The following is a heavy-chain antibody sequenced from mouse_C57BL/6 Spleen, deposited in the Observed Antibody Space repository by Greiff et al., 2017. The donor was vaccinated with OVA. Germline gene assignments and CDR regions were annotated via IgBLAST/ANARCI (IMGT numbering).Heavy chain of an antibody. D-gene: IGHD2-4*01. CDR1: GYTFTSYW. CDR3: ARRGYDYYDAMDY. J-gene: IGHJ4*01. CDR2: IDPNSGGT. V-gene: IGHV1-72*01. Sequence: VQLQQPGAELVKPGASVKLSCKASGYTFTSYWMHWVKQRPGRGLEWIGRIDPNSGGTKYNEKFKSKATLTVDKPSSTAYMQLSSLTSEDSAVYYCARRGYDYYDAMDYWGQGTSVTVSS.